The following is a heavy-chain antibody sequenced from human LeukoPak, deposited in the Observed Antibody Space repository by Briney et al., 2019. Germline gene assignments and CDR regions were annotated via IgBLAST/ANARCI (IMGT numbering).Heavy chain of an antibody. CDR2: ISHDGSNK. CDR1: GFTFSSYA. D-gene: IGHD3-9*01. Sequence: GGSLRLSCAASGFTFSSYAMHWVRQAPGKGLEWVAVISHDGSNKYYADSVKGRFTNSRDNSKNTLYLQMNSLRAEDTAVYYCARDLDDILTSLYYYGMDVWGQGNTVTVSS. V-gene: IGHV3-30-3*01. J-gene: IGHJ6*02. CDR3: ARDLDDILTSLYYYGMDV.